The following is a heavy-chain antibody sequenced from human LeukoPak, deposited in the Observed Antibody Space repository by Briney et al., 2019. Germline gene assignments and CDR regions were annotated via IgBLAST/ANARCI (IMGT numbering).Heavy chain of an antibody. CDR3: AKAAVAVLDWFDP. CDR1: GFTFSSYA. V-gene: IGHV3-23*01. Sequence: GGSLRLSCAASGFTFSSYAMNWVRQAPGKGLEWISSISGSGDNTYYADSVKGRFTISRDNSKNTLYLQMNSLRAEDTAVYYCAKAAVAVLDWFDPWGQGTLVTVSS. J-gene: IGHJ5*02. CDR2: ISGSGDNT. D-gene: IGHD6-19*01.